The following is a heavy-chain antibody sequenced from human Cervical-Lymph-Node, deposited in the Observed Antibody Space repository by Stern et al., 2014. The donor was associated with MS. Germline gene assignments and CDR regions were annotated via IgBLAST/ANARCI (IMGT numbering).Heavy chain of an antibody. CDR2: ISSSSSYI. Sequence: EVQLVESGGGLVKPGGSLRLSCAASGFTFSSYSMKWVRQAPGKGLEGVSSISSSSSYIYYADSVKGRFTISRDNAKNSLYLQMNSLRAEDTAVYYCARALNVWYSDDDAFDIWGQGTMVTVSS. V-gene: IGHV3-21*01. CDR1: GFTFSSYS. J-gene: IGHJ3*02. CDR3: ARALNVWYSDDDAFDI. D-gene: IGHD5-18*01.